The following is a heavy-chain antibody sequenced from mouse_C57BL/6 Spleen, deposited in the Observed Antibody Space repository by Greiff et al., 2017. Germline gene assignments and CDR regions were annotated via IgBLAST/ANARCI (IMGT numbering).Heavy chain of an antibody. V-gene: IGHV1-50*01. CDR1: GYTFTSYW. CDR2: IDPSDSYT. D-gene: IGHD1-1*01. Sequence: QVQLQQPGAELVKPGASVKLSCKASGYTFTSYWMQWVKQRPGQGLEWIGEIDPSDSYTNYTQKFKGKATWTVDTSSSTAYMQLSSLTSEDSAVYYGARGDYGSSYFYYAMDYWGQGTSVTVSS. CDR3: ARGDYGSSYFYYAMDY. J-gene: IGHJ4*01.